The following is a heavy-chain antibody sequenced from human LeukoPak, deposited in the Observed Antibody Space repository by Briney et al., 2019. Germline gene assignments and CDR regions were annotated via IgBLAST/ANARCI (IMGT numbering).Heavy chain of an antibody. CDR1: GGTFSSYA. V-gene: IGHV1-69*05. CDR2: IIPIFGTA. CDR3: ARAGQLWLNWFDP. J-gene: IGHJ5*02. D-gene: IGHD5-18*01. Sequence: SVKVSCKASGGTFSSYAISWVRQAPGQGLEWMGRIIPIFGTANYAQKLQGRVTITTDESTSTAYMELSSLRSEDTAVYYCARAGQLWLNWFDPWGQGTLVTVSS.